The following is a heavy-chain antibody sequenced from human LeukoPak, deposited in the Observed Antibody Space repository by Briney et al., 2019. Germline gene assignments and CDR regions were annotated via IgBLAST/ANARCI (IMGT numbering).Heavy chain of an antibody. V-gene: IGHV3-48*03. D-gene: IGHD6-13*01. Sequence: GGSLRLSCAASGXTFSSYEVNWVRQAPGKGLEWVSYISSSGGTMYYADSVRGRFTISRDNARNSLYLQMNSLRAEDTAVYYCARKYSSSWSGFDPWGQGTLVTVSS. J-gene: IGHJ5*02. CDR1: GXTFSSYE. CDR3: ARKYSSSWSGFDP. CDR2: ISSSGGTM.